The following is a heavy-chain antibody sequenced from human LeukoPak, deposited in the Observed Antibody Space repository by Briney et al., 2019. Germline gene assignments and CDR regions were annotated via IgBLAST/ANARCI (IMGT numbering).Heavy chain of an antibody. CDR1: GFTVSSNY. Sequence: GGSLRLSCAASGFTVSSNYMSWVRQAPGKGLEWVSVIYSGGSTYYAGSVKGRFTISRDNSKNSLYLQMNNLRAEDTAVYYCARVRVFAKLSVVRPREVNCFDPWGQGTLVTVSS. CDR3: ARVRVFAKLSVVRPREVNCFDP. J-gene: IGHJ5*02. V-gene: IGHV3-53*01. D-gene: IGHD2-21*01. CDR2: IYSGGST.